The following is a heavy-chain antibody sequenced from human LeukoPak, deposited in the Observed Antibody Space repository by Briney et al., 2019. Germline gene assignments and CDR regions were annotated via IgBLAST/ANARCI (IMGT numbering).Heavy chain of an antibody. CDR1: GFTFSSYE. V-gene: IGHV3-48*03. CDR2: ISSSGSTI. J-gene: IGHJ1*01. D-gene: IGHD3-16*01. CDR3: TTAPRYVPYF. Sequence: GGSLRLSCAASGFTFSSYEMNWVRQAPGKGLEWVSYISSSGSTIYYADSVKGRFTISRDNAKNSLYLQMNSLKTEDTAVYYCTTAPRYVPYFWGQGTLVAVSS.